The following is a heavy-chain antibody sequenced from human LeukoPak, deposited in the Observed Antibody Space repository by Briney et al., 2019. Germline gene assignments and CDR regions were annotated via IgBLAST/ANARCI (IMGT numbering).Heavy chain of an antibody. V-gene: IGHV1-18*04. CDR3: ARTYYDILTGYYLGGYYYGMDV. CDR2: ISAYNGNT. J-gene: IGHJ6*04. D-gene: IGHD3-9*01. Sequence: GASVKVSCKASGYTFTSYGISWVRQAPGQGLEWMGWISAYNGNTNYAQKLQGRVTMTTDTSTSTAYMELRSLRSDDTAVYYCARTYYDILTGYYLGGYYYGMDVWGKGTTVTVSS. CDR1: GYTFTSYG.